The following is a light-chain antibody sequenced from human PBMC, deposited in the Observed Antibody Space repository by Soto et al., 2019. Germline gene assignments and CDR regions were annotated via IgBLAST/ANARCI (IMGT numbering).Light chain of an antibody. CDR3: QQYSSSWT. J-gene: IGKJ1*01. CDR2: ATS. CDR1: QSISSNF. V-gene: IGKV3-20*01. Sequence: IVLTQSPGTLSLSPGQRATLSCRASQSISSNFLAWYQQKPGQAPRLLIYATSSGATGIPGRFSGSGSGTDFTLTISRLEPEDFAVYYCQQYSSSWTFGQGTKVDI.